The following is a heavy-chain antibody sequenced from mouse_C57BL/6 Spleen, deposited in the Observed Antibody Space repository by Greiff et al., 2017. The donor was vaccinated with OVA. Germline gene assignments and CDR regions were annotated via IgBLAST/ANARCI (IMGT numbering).Heavy chain of an antibody. CDR3: AIHYYGSSYEAMDY. J-gene: IGHJ4*01. CDR2: IDPEDGET. V-gene: IGHV14-2*01. Sequence: EVKVEESGAELVKPGASVKLSCTASGFNIKDYYMHWVKQRTEQGLEWIGRIDPEDGETKYAPKFQGKATITADTSSNTAYLQLSSLTSEDTAVYYCAIHYYGSSYEAMDYWGQGTSVTVSS. CDR1: GFNIKDYY. D-gene: IGHD1-1*01.